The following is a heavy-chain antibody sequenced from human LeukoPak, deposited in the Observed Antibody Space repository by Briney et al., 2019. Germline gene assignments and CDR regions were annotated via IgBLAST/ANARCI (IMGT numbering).Heavy chain of an antibody. J-gene: IGHJ4*02. Sequence: GGSLRLSCAASGFTFSSYSMNWVRQAPGKGLEWVSYISSSSSTIYYADSVKGRFTISRDNSKSTLYLLMDSLRVEDTAVYHCVKDSGGSGTYRAFDYWGQGTLVTVSS. CDR1: GFTFSSYS. V-gene: IGHV3-48*01. CDR3: VKDSGGSGTYRAFDY. D-gene: IGHD3-10*01. CDR2: ISSSSSTI.